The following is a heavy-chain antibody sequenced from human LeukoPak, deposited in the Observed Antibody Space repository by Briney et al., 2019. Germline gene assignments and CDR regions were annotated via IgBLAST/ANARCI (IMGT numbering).Heavy chain of an antibody. CDR2: ISSTSTYT. D-gene: IGHD3/OR15-3a*01. V-gene: IGHV3-21*01. CDR1: GFTFSSYT. J-gene: IGHJ5*02. CDR3: ARDGQVNWFDP. Sequence: RPGGSLRPSCAASGFTFSSYTMSWVRQAPGKGLEWVSAISSTSTYTYYADSLKGRFTISRDNAKNSLYLQMNSLRVEDTAVYYCARDGQVNWFDPWGQGTLVTVSS.